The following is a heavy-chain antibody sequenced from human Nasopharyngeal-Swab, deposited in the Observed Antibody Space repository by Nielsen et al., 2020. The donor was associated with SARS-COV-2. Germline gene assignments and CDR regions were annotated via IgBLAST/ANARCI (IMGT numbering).Heavy chain of an antibody. CDR3: ASDPYYDTSDDAFDI. D-gene: IGHD3-22*01. Sequence: GKGLEWVSSISSSSSYIYYADSVKGRFTISRDNAKNSLYLQMNSLRAEDTAVYYCASDPYYDTSDDAFDIWGQGTMVTVSS. V-gene: IGHV3-21*01. J-gene: IGHJ3*02. CDR2: ISSSSSYI.